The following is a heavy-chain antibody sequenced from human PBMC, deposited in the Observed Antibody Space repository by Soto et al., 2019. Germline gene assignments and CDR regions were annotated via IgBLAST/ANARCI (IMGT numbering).Heavy chain of an antibody. J-gene: IGHJ4*02. CDR1: GFSLNSRGVG. D-gene: IGHD3-9*01. V-gene: IGHV2-5*02. Sequence: QITLRESGPALVKPTQTLTLTCTFSGFSLNSRGVGVGWVRQPPGKALEWIAIVYWDDDKLYRPSLRSRLSIRKDTPNIPVVLPLTNTDPVDTATYYFVHRGPVDETGMGFDFWGQGSLVTVSS. CDR3: VHRGPVDETGMGFDF. CDR2: VYWDDDK.